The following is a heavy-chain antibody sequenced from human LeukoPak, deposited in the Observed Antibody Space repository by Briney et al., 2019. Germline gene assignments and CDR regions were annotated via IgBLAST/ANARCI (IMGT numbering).Heavy chain of an antibody. V-gene: IGHV1-18*01. D-gene: IGHD3-22*01. J-gene: IGHJ3*02. Sequence: ASVKVSCKASGYTFTSYGINWVRQAPGQGLEWMGWISAYNGNTNYAQKLQGRVTMTRDTSTSTVYMELRSLRSDDTPLYYCARGGDMRVVGAFDIWGQGTMVTVSS. CDR1: GYTFTSYG. CDR3: ARGGDMRVVGAFDI. CDR2: ISAYNGNT.